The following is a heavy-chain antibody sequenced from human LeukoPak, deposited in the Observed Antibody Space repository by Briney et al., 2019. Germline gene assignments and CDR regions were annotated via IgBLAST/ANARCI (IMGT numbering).Heavy chain of an antibody. J-gene: IGHJ6*03. CDR3: ARGWDTAMGQQGYYMDV. Sequence: SETLSLTCTVSGYSISSGYYWGWIRQPPGKGLEWIGSIYHSGRTFYNPSLKSRVTISVDTSKNQFSLKLTSVTAADTAVYYCARGWDTAMGQQGYYMDVWGKGTTVTVSS. D-gene: IGHD5-18*01. V-gene: IGHV4-38-2*02. CDR1: GYSISSGYY. CDR2: IYHSGRT.